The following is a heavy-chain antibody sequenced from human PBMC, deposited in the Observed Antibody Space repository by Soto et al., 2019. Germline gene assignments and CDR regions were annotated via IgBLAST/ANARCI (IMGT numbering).Heavy chain of an antibody. CDR2: ISGSGGST. D-gene: IGHD3-22*01. Sequence: PGGSLRLSCAASGFTFSSYAMSWVRQAPGKGLEWVSAISGSGGSTYYADSVKGRFTISRDNSKNTLYLQMNSLRAEDTAVYYCAKDWGYDSSGYYYVGIDYWGQGTLVTVSS. V-gene: IGHV3-23*01. CDR3: AKDWGYDSSGYYYVGIDY. J-gene: IGHJ4*02. CDR1: GFTFSSYA.